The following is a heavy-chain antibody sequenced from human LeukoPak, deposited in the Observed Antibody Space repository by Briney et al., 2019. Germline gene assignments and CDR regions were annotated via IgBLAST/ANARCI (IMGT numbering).Heavy chain of an antibody. CDR1: GGSISRGSYY. CDR3: AAGFDY. CDR2: IYNSGST. J-gene: IGHJ4*02. Sequence: KPSETLSLTCIVSGGSISRGSYYWSWIRQPAGKGLEWMGRIYNSGSTNYNPSLKSRVTISTDMSKNQISLKLSSVTAADTAVYYCAAGFDYWGQGTLVTVSS. V-gene: IGHV4-61*02.